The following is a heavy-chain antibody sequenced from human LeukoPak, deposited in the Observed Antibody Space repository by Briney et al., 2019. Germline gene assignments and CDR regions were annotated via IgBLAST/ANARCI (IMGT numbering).Heavy chain of an antibody. V-gene: IGHV4-59*12. Sequence: SETLSLTCTVSGGSISSYYWSWIRQPPGKGLEWIGYIYYSGSTNYNPSLKSRVTMSVDTSKNQFSLKLSSVTAADTAVYYCARDLYSNYPNWFDPWGQGTLVTVSS. CDR1: GGSISSYY. J-gene: IGHJ5*02. CDR2: IYYSGST. D-gene: IGHD4-11*01. CDR3: ARDLYSNYPNWFDP.